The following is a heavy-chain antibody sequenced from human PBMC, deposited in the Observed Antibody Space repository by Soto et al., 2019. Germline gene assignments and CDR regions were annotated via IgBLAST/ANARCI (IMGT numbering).Heavy chain of an antibody. D-gene: IGHD6-19*01. CDR2: IRSKAYVGPT. V-gene: IGHV3-49*04. CDR3: TRSYSSGWYHY. Sequence: PGGSLRLSCTASGFTFGDYAMSWVRQAPGKGLEWVGFIRSKAYVGPTEYAASVKGRFTISRDDSKSIAYLQMNSLKTEDTAVYYCTRSYSSGWYHYWGQATLVTVSS. J-gene: IGHJ4*02. CDR1: GFTFGDYA.